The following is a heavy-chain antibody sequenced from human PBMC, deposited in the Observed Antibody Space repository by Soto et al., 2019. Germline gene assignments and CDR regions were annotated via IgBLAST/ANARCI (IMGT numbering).Heavy chain of an antibody. CDR3: AGRIRGDYSFDF. CDR1: GFSLTASETR. V-gene: IGHV2-70*04. J-gene: IGHJ4*02. CDR2: IDWDDEK. D-gene: IGHD4-17*01. Sequence: SGPTLVNPTQTLTLTCTISGFSLTASETRVSWIRQPPGKSLEWLARIDWDDEKFYRTSLERRLTISRDTSKNQVVLTITNMDPVDTATYYCAGRIRGDYSFDFWGQGALVTVSS.